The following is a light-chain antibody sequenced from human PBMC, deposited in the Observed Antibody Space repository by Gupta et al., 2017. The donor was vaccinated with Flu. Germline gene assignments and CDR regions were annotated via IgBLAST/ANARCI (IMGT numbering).Light chain of an antibody. Sequence: QSVLPQPPSLSGAPAQRVTISCTGRNSNIVTSHDVHWYQQLPGKAPKHLIYGNSNRPSGVPDRFSGSNSGTTASLTITGVQAEDEADYYCQVYDISSSGVVFGTGTKLTVL. CDR2: GNS. V-gene: IGLV1-40*01. CDR3: QVYDISSSGVV. J-gene: IGLJ1*01. CDR1: NSNIVTSHD.